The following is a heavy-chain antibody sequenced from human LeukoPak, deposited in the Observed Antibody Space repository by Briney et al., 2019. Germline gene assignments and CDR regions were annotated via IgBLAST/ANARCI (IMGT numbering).Heavy chain of an antibody. CDR2: IRYDGSNK. CDR3: AKEIWPTVTTPGWTYFDY. J-gene: IGHJ4*02. D-gene: IGHD4-17*01. Sequence: GGSLRLSCAASAFTFSSYGMHWVRQAPGKGLEWVAFIRYDGSNKYYADSVKGRSTISRDNSRNTLYLQMNSLRAEDTAVYYCAKEIWPTVTTPGWTYFDYWGQGTLVTVSS. V-gene: IGHV3-30*02. CDR1: AFTFSSYG.